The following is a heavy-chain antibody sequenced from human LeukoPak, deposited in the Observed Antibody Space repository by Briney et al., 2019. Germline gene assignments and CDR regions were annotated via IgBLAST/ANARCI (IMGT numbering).Heavy chain of an antibody. CDR3: ATHILFWSGLFDS. CDR2: ISSSSSTI. V-gene: IGHV3-48*04. J-gene: IGHJ4*02. CDR1: GFTFSSYS. Sequence: GGSLRLSCAASGFTFSSYSMNWVRQAPGKGLEWVSYISSSSSTIYYADSVKGRFTISRDNSKNTLYLQMDDLRVEDSAVYYCATHILFWSGLFDSWGQGALVSVSS. D-gene: IGHD3-3*01.